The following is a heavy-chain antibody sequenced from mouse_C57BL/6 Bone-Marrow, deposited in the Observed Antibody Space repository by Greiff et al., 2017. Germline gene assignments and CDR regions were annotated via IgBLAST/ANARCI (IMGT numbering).Heavy chain of an antibody. CDR3: VYYGYNGPCWYFDV. CDR2: INPSNGGT. CDR1: GYTFTSYW. Sequence: QVQLQQPGTELVKPGASVKLSCKASGYTFTSYWMHWVKQRPGQGLEWIGNINPSNGGTNYNEKFKSKATLTVDTSSSPAYMQLSSLTSEDSAVYYGVYYGYNGPCWYFDVWGTGTTVTVSS. V-gene: IGHV1-53*01. D-gene: IGHD2-2*01. J-gene: IGHJ1*03.